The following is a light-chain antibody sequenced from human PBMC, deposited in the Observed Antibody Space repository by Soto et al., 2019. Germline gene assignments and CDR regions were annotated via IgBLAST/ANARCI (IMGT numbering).Light chain of an antibody. V-gene: IGKV1-5*01. CDR1: QIISSW. Sequence: DIQMTQSPSTLSASVGDRVTITCRASQIISSWLAWYQHKPGIAPRLLIYDVSSVESGVPSRFSGSGSGTEFTLTISSLQPDDSATYYCQQYYSYWTFGQGTKVEIK. CDR2: DVS. CDR3: QQYYSYWT. J-gene: IGKJ1*01.